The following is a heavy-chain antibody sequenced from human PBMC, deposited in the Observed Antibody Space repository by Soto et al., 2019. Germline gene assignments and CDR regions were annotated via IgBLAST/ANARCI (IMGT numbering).Heavy chain of an antibody. J-gene: IGHJ6*02. CDR2: FNPRDPAA. Sequence: PGESLKISCVGAGYSFITYWVAWVRQMPGKGLEWMGIFNPRDPAATYSPSFQGQVTISADRSISTAYLQWNSLKASDTAIYYCARGGKHGSNFYGMDVWGQGTTVTVSS. D-gene: IGHD1-26*01. V-gene: IGHV5-51*01. CDR1: GYSFITYW. CDR3: ARGGKHGSNFYGMDV.